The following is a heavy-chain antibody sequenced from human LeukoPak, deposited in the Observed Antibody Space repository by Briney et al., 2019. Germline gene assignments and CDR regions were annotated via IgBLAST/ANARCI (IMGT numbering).Heavy chain of an antibody. D-gene: IGHD1-26*01. CDR3: ARVSYSGSYSDYFDY. CDR2: IKQDGSEK. V-gene: IGHV3-7*01. CDR1: GFTFSTYA. J-gene: IGHJ4*02. Sequence: GGSLRLSCAASGFTFSTYAMSWVRQAPGKGLEWVANIKQDGSEKYYVDSVMGRFTISRDNAKNSLYLQMNSLRAEDTAVYYCARVSYSGSYSDYFDYWGQGTLVTVSS.